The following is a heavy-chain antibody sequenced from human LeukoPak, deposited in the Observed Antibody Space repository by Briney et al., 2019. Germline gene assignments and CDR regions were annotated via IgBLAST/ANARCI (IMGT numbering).Heavy chain of an antibody. V-gene: IGHV4-59*01. CDR1: GGSISSYY. Sequence: SETLSLTCTVSGGSISSYYWSWIRQPPGKGLEWIGYIYYSGSTNYNPSLKSRVTISVDTSKNQFSLELSSVTAADTAVYYCARGSGTVTHFDYWGQGTLVTVSS. CDR2: IYYSGST. CDR3: ARGSGTVTHFDY. D-gene: IGHD4-17*01. J-gene: IGHJ4*02.